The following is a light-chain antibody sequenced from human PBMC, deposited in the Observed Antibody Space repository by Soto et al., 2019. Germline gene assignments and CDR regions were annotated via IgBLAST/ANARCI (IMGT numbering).Light chain of an antibody. CDR1: SSNIGAGYD. Sequence: QSVLTQPPSVSGAPGQRVTISCTGSSSNIGAGYDVHWYQQLPGTAPKLLIYGNSNRPSGVPDRFSGSKSGTSASLAITGLQAEDEADYYCQSYDSSLSGYVVFGGGTKVTRP. J-gene: IGLJ2*01. CDR3: QSYDSSLSGYVV. CDR2: GNS. V-gene: IGLV1-40*01.